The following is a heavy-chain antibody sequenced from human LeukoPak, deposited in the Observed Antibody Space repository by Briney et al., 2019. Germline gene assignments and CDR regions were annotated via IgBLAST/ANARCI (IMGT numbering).Heavy chain of an antibody. CDR3: ARDNSYYDSSGLYDY. CDR2: IYHSGST. CDR1: GGSISSGGYS. V-gene: IGHV4-30-2*01. D-gene: IGHD3-22*01. Sequence: PSQTLSLTCAVSGGSISSGGYSWSWIRQPPGKGLEWIGYIYHSGSTYYNPSLKSRVTMSVDTSKNQFSLKLSSVTAADTAVYYCARDNSYYDSSGLYDYWGQGTLVTVSS. J-gene: IGHJ4*02.